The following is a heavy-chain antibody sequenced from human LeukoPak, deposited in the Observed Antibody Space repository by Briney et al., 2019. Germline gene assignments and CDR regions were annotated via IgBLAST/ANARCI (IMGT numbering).Heavy chain of an antibody. D-gene: IGHD2-15*01. J-gene: IGHJ4*02. CDR2: INSDGSST. Sequence: GGSLRLSCAASGFTFSNYWMHWVRQAPGKGLVWVSRINSDGSSTTYADSVKGRFTISRDNAKNTLYLQMNSLRVEDTAIYYCARGGSCSGGNCKYTRKEIDYWGQETLVTVSS. CDR1: GFTFSNYW. CDR3: ARGGSCSGGNCKYTRKEIDY. V-gene: IGHV3-74*01.